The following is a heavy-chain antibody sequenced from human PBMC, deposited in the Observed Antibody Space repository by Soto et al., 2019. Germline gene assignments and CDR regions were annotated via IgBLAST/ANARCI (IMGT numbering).Heavy chain of an antibody. V-gene: IGHV3-21*02. CDR3: ARFETIGITQSDF. J-gene: IGHJ4*02. CDR1: GFTFSSYS. D-gene: IGHD1-1*01. CDR2: ISSSSEYI. Sequence: EVQLVESGGGLVKPGGSLRLSCAGSGFTFSSYSFNWVRQAPGKGLEWVSSISSSSEYIVYADSVRGRFTISRDNAKNSLYLDMNSLRAEDTAMYYCARFETIGITQSDFWGQGTLVTVSS.